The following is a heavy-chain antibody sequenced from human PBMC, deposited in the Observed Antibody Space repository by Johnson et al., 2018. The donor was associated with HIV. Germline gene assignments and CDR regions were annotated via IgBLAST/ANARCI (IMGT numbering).Heavy chain of an antibody. Sequence: EVQLVESGGGVVQPGGPLRLSCAASGFNFRTNGMHWVRQAPGKGLEWVSGISWNSGSIGYADSVKGRFTISRDNAKNSLYLQMNSLRAEDTAVYYCARDVNYRYCTITSCSDAFDIWGQGTMVTVSS. J-gene: IGHJ3*02. CDR1: GFNFRTNG. CDR3: ARDVNYRYCTITSCSDAFDI. D-gene: IGHD2-2*01. CDR2: ISWNSGSI. V-gene: IGHV3-48*04.